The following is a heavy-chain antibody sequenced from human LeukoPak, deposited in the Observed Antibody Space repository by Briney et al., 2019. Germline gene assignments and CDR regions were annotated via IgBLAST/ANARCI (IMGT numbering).Heavy chain of an antibody. D-gene: IGHD6-13*01. J-gene: IGHJ4*02. CDR2: ISSSSSYI. Sequence: GGSLRLSCAASGFTFSSYSMNWVRQAPGKGLEWVSSISSSSSYIYYADSVKGRFTISRDNAKNSLYLQMNSLRAEDTAVYYCARDSPLSGYSSSWFNFDYWGQGTLVTVSS. V-gene: IGHV3-21*01. CDR3: ARDSPLSGYSSSWFNFDY. CDR1: GFTFSSYS.